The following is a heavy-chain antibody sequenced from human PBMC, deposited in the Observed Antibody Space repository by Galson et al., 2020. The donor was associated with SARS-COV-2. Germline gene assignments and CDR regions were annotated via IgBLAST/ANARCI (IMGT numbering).Heavy chain of an antibody. CDR1: GVTFTSLW. D-gene: IGHD2-21*01. V-gene: IGHV3-7*01. CDR2: IGLDGSEK. Sequence: GGSLRLSCEAFGVTFTSLWMTWVRQAPGKGLEWVANIGLDGSEKYYVDSVKGRFTISRDNAKNSLYLQMNSLRAEDTAVYYCATGRDGYHNWGQGTLVIVSS. J-gene: IGHJ4*02. CDR3: ATGRDGYHN.